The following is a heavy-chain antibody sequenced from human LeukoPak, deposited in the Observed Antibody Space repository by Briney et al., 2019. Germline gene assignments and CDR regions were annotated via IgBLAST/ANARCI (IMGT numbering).Heavy chain of an antibody. J-gene: IGHJ4*02. Sequence: PSVTLSLTCTVSGGSISSYYWSWIRQPPGKGLEWIGYIYYSGSTNYNPSLKRRVTISVDTSKNRFSLKLSSVTAADTAVYYCASDKLGATYFDYCGQGTLVTVSS. CDR3: ASDKLGATYFDY. CDR1: GGSISSYY. D-gene: IGHD1-26*01. V-gene: IGHV4-59*01. CDR2: IYYSGST.